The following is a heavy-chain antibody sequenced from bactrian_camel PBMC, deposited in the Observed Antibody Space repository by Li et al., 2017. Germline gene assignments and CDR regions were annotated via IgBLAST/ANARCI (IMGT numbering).Heavy chain of an antibody. CDR2: IWTYDGRT. J-gene: IGHJ4*01. Sequence: HVQLVESGGGSVEAGGSLRLACVVSGYAYGGNCLGWFRQRPGKEREGVASIWTYDGRTSFADSVKGRLTISRDAAKNIVYLQIDNLKPEDTAMYYCAADRPPLWSSGSLFERGFDYWGQGTQVTVS. CDR1: GYAYGGNC. V-gene: IGHV3-3*01. CDR3: AADRPPLWSSGSLFERGFDY. D-gene: IGHD2*01.